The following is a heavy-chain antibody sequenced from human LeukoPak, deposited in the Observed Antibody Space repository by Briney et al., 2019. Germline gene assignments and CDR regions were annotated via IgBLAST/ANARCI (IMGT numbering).Heavy chain of an antibody. CDR1: GYSFTSYW. D-gene: IGHD5-18*01. V-gene: IGHV5-51*01. CDR2: VYPGDSDV. CDR3: ARHQDGYTYGYDY. Sequence: HGESLKISCKGSGYSFTSYWIGWVRQVPGKGLEWMGIVYPGDSDVRYSPSFRGQVTISVDKSTNTAYLQWSSLKASDTAKFYCARHQDGYTYGYDYWGQGTLVTVSS. J-gene: IGHJ4*02.